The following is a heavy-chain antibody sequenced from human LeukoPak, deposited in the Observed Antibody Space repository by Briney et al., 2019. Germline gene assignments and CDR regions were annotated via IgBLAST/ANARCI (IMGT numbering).Heavy chain of an antibody. CDR3: ARRWFGELLAFDI. D-gene: IGHD3-10*01. Sequence: SQTLSLTCTVSGGSISSGGYYWSWIRQHPGKGLEWIGYIYYSGSTYYNPSLKSRVTISVDTSKNQFSLKLSSVTAVDTAVYYCARRWFGELLAFDIWGQGTMVTVSS. CDR2: IYYSGST. J-gene: IGHJ3*02. V-gene: IGHV4-31*03. CDR1: GGSISSGGYY.